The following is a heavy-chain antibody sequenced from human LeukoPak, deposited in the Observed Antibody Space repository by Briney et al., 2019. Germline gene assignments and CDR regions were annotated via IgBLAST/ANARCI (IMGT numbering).Heavy chain of an antibody. CDR3: ARGFYGSGSHYFDY. D-gene: IGHD3-10*01. V-gene: IGHV3-11*01. CDR2: ITSSGTTT. CDR1: GFRFSDNS. J-gene: IGHJ4*02. Sequence: GGSLRLSCAASGFRFSDNSMSWIRQAPGKGLEWISYITSSGTTTYYADSVKGRITISRDNAKNSLYLQMSSLRAEDTAVYYCARGFYGSGSHYFDYWGQGTLVTVSS.